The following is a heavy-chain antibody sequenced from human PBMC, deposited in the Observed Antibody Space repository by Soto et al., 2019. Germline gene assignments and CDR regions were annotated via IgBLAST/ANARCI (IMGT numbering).Heavy chain of an antibody. CDR1: GYTFTSYA. V-gene: IGHV1-3*01. CDR2: INAGNGNT. D-gene: IGHD3-3*01. CDR3: ARAARFLEWLLTSPDYYYYMDV. Sequence: GASVKVSCKASGYTFTSYAMHWVRQAPGQRLEWMGWINAGNGNTKYSQKFQGRVTITRDTSASTAYMELSSLRSEDTAVYYCARAARFLEWLLTSPDYYYYMDVWGKGTTVTVSS. J-gene: IGHJ6*03.